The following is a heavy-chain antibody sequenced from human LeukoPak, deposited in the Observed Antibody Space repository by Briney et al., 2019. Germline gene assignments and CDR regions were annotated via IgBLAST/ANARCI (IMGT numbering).Heavy chain of an antibody. CDR1: GYSFTSYW. Sequence: GESLKISCRGSGYSFTSYWTGWVRQMPGKGLEWMAIINPGDSDTRYSPSFQGQVTISADKSISTVYLQWGSLKASDTAMYYCARQPGAGWFDPWGQGTLVTVSS. CDR3: ARQPGAGWFDP. D-gene: IGHD3-10*01. V-gene: IGHV5-51*01. J-gene: IGHJ5*02. CDR2: INPGDSDT.